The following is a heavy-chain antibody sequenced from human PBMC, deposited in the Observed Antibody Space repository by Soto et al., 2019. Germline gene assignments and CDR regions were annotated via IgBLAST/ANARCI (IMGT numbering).Heavy chain of an antibody. CDR2: IIPIFGTA. V-gene: IGHV1-69*01. CDR1: GGTFRSYA. D-gene: IGHD3-22*01. J-gene: IGHJ4*02. Sequence: QVQLVQSGAEVKKPGSSVKVSCKASGGTFRSYAISWVRQAPGQGLEWMGGIIPIFGTANYAQKFQGRVTITADESTSTADMELSSLRSEDTAVYYCARDPHTDETPKPSIYYDSSTYYDYWGQGTLVTVSS. CDR3: ARDPHTDETPKPSIYYDSSTYYDY.